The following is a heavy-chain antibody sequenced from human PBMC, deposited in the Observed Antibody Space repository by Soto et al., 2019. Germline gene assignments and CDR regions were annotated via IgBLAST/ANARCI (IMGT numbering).Heavy chain of an antibody. CDR1: GGSFSDHX. J-gene: IGHJ5*01. CDR3: XRGVGXXXXXXLDS. V-gene: IGHV4-34*01. Sequence: PSETLSLTCAVYGGSFSDHXXXGIRQTPGKGLEWIGEINXSXSTXXXXXXKSRVTISVDTSKNQFXLYLSSVTAADXXXXXXXRGVGXXXXXXLDSXGQGTLV. CDR2: INXSXST. D-gene: IGHD1-26*01.